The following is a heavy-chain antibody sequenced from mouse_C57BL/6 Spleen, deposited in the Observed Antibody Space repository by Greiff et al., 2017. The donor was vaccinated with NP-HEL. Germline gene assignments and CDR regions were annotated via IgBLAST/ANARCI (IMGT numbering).Heavy chain of an antibody. V-gene: IGHV7-3*01. Sequence: EVKVEESGGGLVQPGGSLSLSCAASGFTFTDYYMSWVRQPPGKALEWLGFIRNKANGYTTEYSASVKGRFTISRDNSQSILYLQMNALRAEDSATYYCARYMLREGYFDVWGTGTTVTVSS. CDR2: IRNKANGYTT. D-gene: IGHD1-1*01. CDR1: GFTFTDYY. J-gene: IGHJ1*03. CDR3: ARYMLREGYFDV.